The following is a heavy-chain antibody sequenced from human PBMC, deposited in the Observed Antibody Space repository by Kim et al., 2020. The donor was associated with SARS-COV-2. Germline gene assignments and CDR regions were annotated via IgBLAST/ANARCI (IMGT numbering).Heavy chain of an antibody. CDR2: ISYDGSNK. V-gene: IGHV3-30*03. CDR1: GFIFSNYG. Sequence: GGSLRLSCAASGFIFSNYGMHWVRQAPGKGLEWVAVISYDGSNKYYADSVKGRFTISRDNSKNTLYLQMNSLRAEDTAIYYCARDIFYGSGSYLQIDYWG. D-gene: IGHD3-10*01. J-gene: IGHJ4*01. CDR3: ARDIFYGSGSYLQIDY.